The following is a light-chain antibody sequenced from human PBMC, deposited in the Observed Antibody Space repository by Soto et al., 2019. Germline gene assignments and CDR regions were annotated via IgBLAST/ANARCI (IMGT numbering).Light chain of an antibody. CDR1: SYNIGSTYD. CDR2: GNT. V-gene: IGLV1-40*01. CDR3: QSYDDSLSVHYV. Sequence: QSALTKPPSVSGAPGQRVTISCTGSSYNIGSTYDVQWYQQLPGTAPKLLIHGNTDRPSGVLDRFSGSKSGTSASLAITGLQADDKANYYCQSYDDSLSVHYVFGTGTKVTVL. J-gene: IGLJ1*01.